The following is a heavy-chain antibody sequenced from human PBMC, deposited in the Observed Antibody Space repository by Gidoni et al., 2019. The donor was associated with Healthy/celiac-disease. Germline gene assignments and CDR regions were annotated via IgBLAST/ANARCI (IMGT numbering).Heavy chain of an antibody. J-gene: IGHJ4*02. Sequence: EVQLVESGGGLVQPGRSLRLSCAASGFTFDDYAMRWVRQAPGKGLEWVSGMSWNSGSIGYADSVKGRFTISRDNAKNYLYLQMNSLRAEDTAVYYCAKVDEIGAAAGTVPYFDYWGQGTLVTVSS. V-gene: IGHV3-9*01. CDR2: MSWNSGSI. CDR3: AKVDEIGAAAGTVPYFDY. D-gene: IGHD6-13*01. CDR1: GFTFDDYA.